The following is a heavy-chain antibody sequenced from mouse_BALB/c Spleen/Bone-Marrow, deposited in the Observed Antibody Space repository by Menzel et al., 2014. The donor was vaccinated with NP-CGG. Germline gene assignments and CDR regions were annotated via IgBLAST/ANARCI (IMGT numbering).Heavy chain of an antibody. CDR1: GYTFTSYT. V-gene: IGHV1-4*01. J-gene: IGHJ3*01. Sequence: QVQLQQSGAELARPGASVKMSCKASGYTFTSYTMHWVKQRPGQGLEWIGYINPSSGYTNYNQKFKDKATLTADKSSSTAYMQLSSLTSEDSVVYYCARSNGNYVLAYWGQGTLVTVSA. CDR2: INPSSGYT. D-gene: IGHD2-1*01. CDR3: ARSNGNYVLAY.